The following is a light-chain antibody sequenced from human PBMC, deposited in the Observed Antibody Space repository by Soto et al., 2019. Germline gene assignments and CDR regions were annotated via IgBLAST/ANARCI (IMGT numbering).Light chain of an antibody. Sequence: QSVLTQPASVSGSPGQSIAISCTGTSSDVGAYDYVSWYQQHPGKAPKLMIYDVSNRPSGVSNRFSGSKSGNTASLTISGLQAEDEADYFCCSYTNSDVYVFGPGTKVTVL. CDR2: DVS. J-gene: IGLJ1*01. CDR3: CSYTNSDVYV. V-gene: IGLV2-14*03. CDR1: SSDVGAYDY.